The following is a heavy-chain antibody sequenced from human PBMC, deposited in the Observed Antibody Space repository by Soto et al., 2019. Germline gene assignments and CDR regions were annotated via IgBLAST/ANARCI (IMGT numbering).Heavy chain of an antibody. J-gene: IGHJ4*02. CDR3: AGRDGYHSDY. CDR2: ISSNGGST. D-gene: IGHD5-12*01. CDR1: GFTFSSYA. V-gene: IGHV3-64*01. Sequence: GGSLRLSCAASGFTFSSYAMHWVRQAPGKGLEYVSAISSNGGSTYYANSVKGRFTISRDNSKNTLYLQMGSLRAEDMAVYYCAGRDGYHSDYWGQGTLVTV.